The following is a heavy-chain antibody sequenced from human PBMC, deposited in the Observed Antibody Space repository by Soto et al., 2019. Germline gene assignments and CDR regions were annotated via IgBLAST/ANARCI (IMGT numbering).Heavy chain of an antibody. J-gene: IGHJ6*02. CDR3: AKDISITSPSSYYYGMDV. V-gene: IGHV3-30*18. CDR2: ISYDGSNK. D-gene: IGHD3-10*01. Sequence: GGSLRLSCAASGFTFSSYGMHWVRQAPGKGLEWVAVISYDGSNKYYADSVKGRFTISRDNSKNTLYLQTNSLRAEDTAVYYCAKDISITSPSSYYYGMDVWGQGTTVTVSS. CDR1: GFTFSSYG.